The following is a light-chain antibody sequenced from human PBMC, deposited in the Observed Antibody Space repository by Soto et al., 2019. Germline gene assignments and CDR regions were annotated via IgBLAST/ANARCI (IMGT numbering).Light chain of an antibody. J-gene: IGKJ4*01. CDR2: GAS. CDR1: RRVSSSY. CDR3: QPYEYTLT. Sequence: EIVLTQSPSTVSLSPGERATLSCRASRRVSSSYLTWYQQKRGQAPRLLIYGASVRAPGIPDRFSGSGSGTDLTLTISRLEPEDFALYDCQPYEYTLTCGGGKKVEIK. V-gene: IGKV3-20*01.